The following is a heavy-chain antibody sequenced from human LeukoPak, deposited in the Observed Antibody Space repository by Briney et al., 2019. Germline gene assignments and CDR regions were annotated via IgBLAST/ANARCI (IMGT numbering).Heavy chain of an antibody. J-gene: IGHJ6*02. CDR3: ARGIGCGGDCYHYGMDV. Sequence: GESLKISCKESGHRFTSYYMHWVRQAPGQGLEWMGWINPNSGGTNYAQKFQGWVTMTRDTSISTAYMELSRLRSDDTAVYYCARGIGCGGDCYHYGMDVWGQGTTVTVSS. V-gene: IGHV1-2*04. CDR2: INPNSGGT. CDR1: GHRFTSYY. D-gene: IGHD2-21*02.